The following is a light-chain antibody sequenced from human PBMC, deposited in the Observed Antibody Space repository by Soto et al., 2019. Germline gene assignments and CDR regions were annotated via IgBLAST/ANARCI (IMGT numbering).Light chain of an antibody. CDR2: DAS. Sequence: IVLTQSPGTLSLSPGERATLSCRASESVSSNYLAWYQQKPGQAPGLLIYDASSRATGIPDRFSGSGSGTDFTLTISRLEPEDFAVYYCQQYGRSPRTFGQGTKVEIK. CDR3: QQYGRSPRT. V-gene: IGKV3-20*01. CDR1: ESVSSNY. J-gene: IGKJ1*01.